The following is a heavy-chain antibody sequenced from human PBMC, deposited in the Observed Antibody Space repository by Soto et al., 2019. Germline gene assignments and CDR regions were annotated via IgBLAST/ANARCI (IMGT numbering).Heavy chain of an antibody. J-gene: IGHJ4*02. Sequence: SYYWGWIRQPPGKGLEWIGSIYYSGSTYYNPSLKSRVTISVDTSKNQFSLKLSSVTAADTAVYYCARPRAEYSNSSGTHYFDYWGQGTLVTVSS. CDR2: IYYSGST. CDR1: SYY. V-gene: IGHV4-39*01. D-gene: IGHD6-6*01. CDR3: ARPRAEYSNSSGTHYFDY.